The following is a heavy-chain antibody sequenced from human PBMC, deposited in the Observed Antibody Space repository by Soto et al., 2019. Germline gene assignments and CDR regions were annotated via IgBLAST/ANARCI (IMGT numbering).Heavy chain of an antibody. CDR3: ARGLILWFGELSRRGGYYYYMDV. CDR1: GGSFSGYQ. Sequence: QVQLQQWGAGLLKPSETLSLTCAVYGGSFSGYQWSWIRQTPGKGLEWIGEINDSGNINYNPSLKRRVSRFVDTAKKQIALKRSSVTAADTAVYYWARGLILWFGELSRRGGYYYYMDVWGKGTTVTVSS. D-gene: IGHD3-10*01. J-gene: IGHJ6*03. V-gene: IGHV4-34*01. CDR2: INDSGNI.